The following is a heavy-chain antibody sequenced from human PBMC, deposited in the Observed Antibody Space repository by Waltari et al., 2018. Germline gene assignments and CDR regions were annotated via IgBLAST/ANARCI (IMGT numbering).Heavy chain of an antibody. J-gene: IGHJ5*02. D-gene: IGHD2-15*01. CDR2: ISAYNGNT. CDR3: SRGPYCSGGSCYSGDWFDP. CDR1: GYTFTSYG. V-gene: IGHV1-18*01. Sequence: QVQLVQSGAEVKKPGASVKVSCKASGYTFTSYGISWVRQAPGQGLEWMGWISAYNGNTNYAQKLQGRVTMTTDTSTSTAYMELRSLRSDDTAVYYCSRGPYCSGGSCYSGDWFDPWGQGTLVTVSS.